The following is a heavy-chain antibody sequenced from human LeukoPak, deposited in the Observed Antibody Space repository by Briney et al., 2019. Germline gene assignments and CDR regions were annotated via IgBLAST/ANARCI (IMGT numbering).Heavy chain of an antibody. CDR3: ASGSHYGYNSGWLYY. D-gene: IGHD6-19*01. J-gene: IGHJ4*02. CDR1: GGSISSSSYY. V-gene: IGHV4-39*01. Sequence: SETLSLTCTVSGGSISSSSYYWGWIRQSPGKGLEWIGSIYYSGNTYYNPSLKSRVTISVDTSKNQFSLKLSSVTAADTALYYCASGSHYGYNSGWLYYWGQGTLITVSS. CDR2: IYYSGNT.